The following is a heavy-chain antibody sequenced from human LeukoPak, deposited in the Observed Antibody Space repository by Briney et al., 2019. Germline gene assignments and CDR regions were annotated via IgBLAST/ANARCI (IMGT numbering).Heavy chain of an antibody. CDR1: GFTFSSYS. J-gene: IGHJ4*02. Sequence: GGSLRLSCAASGFTFSSYSMNWVRQAPGKGLEWVSSISSSSSYIYYADSVKGRFTISRDNAKNSLYLQMNSLRAEDTAVYYCARRGHYDSSGYDYWGQGTLVTVSS. D-gene: IGHD3-22*01. CDR2: ISSSSSYI. V-gene: IGHV3-21*01. CDR3: ARRGHYDSSGYDY.